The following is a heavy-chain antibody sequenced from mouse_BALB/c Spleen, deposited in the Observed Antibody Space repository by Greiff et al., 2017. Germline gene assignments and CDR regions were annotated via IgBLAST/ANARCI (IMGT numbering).Heavy chain of an antibody. CDR3: ARDPLLLRPYYYAMDY. CDR1: GYAFSSSW. Sequence: QVQLQQSGPELVKPGASVKISCKASGYAFSSSWMNWVKQRPGQGLEWIGRIYPGDGDTNYNGKFKGKATLTADKSSSTAYMQLSSLTSVDSAVYFCARDPLLLRPYYYAMDYWGQGTSVTVSS. CDR2: IYPGDGDT. V-gene: IGHV1-82*01. J-gene: IGHJ4*01. D-gene: IGHD1-1*01.